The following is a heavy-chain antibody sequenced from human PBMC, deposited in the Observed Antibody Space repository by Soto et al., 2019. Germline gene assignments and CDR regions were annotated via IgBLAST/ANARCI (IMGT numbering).Heavy chain of an antibody. CDR1: VFTFSAYA. CDR2: INSPGTYT. J-gene: IGHJ3*02. CDR3: ARGDYYDSSGPFSDAFDI. Sequence: PGGSLRLSCAPSVFTFSAYAMTWVRQAPGKGLEWVSAINSPGTYTWYVDSVKGRFTISRDNAKNSLYLQMNSLRAEDTAMYYCARGDYYDSSGPFSDAFDIWGQGTMVTVSS. D-gene: IGHD3-22*01. V-gene: IGHV3-21*01.